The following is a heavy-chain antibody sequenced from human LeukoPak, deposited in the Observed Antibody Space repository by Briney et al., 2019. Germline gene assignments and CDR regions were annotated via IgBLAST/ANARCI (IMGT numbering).Heavy chain of an antibody. CDR1: AYTFTSYA. V-gene: IGHV1-18*01. J-gene: IGHJ5*02. CDR2: ISASNGNT. CDR3: ARDLAGVVGVTAWFDP. D-gene: IGHD1-26*01. Sequence: RASVKVSCKASAYTFTSYAISWVRQAPGQGLGWMGWISASNGNTNYAQKLHGRVTMTTDTSTNTVYMELRSLRFDDTAVYYCARDLAGVVGVTAWFDPWGQGTLVTVSS.